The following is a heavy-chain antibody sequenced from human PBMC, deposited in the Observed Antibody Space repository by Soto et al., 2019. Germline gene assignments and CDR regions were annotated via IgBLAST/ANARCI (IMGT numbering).Heavy chain of an antibody. Sequence: QVQLQQWGAGLLKPSETLSLTCAVYGGSFSGYYWSWIRQPPGKGLEWIGEINHSGSTNYNPSLKSRVTISVDTSKNQFSLKLSSVTAADTAVYYCAGRADSSSSRWFDPWGQGTLVTVSS. V-gene: IGHV4-34*01. CDR1: GGSFSGYY. CDR2: INHSGST. J-gene: IGHJ5*02. D-gene: IGHD6-6*01. CDR3: AGRADSSSSRWFDP.